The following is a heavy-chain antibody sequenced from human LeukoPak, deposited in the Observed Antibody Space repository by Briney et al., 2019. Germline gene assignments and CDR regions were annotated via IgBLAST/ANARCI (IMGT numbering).Heavy chain of an antibody. CDR2: INPDSGGT. V-gene: IGHV1-2*02. CDR1: TFTXXY. CDR3: ARRALFGDSGYDYNWFDP. Sequence: TFTXXYMHWVRQAPGQGFEWMGWINPDSGGTNYAQKFQGRVTMKRETSISPAYMELSRLRSNDTAVYYCARRALFGDSGYDYNWFDPWGQGTLVTVSS. J-gene: IGHJ5*02. D-gene: IGHD5-12*01.